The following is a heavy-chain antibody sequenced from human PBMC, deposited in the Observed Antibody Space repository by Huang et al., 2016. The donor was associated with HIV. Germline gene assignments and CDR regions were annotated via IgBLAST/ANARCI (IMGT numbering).Heavy chain of an antibody. V-gene: IGHV4-39*02. CDR2: VYFRGNT. D-gene: IGHD2-2*03. CDR1: GTSMTSCTFY. J-gene: IGHJ6*02. Sequence: QLRESGPGLVTPSETLSLTCSASGTSMTSCTFYWGWFRQPPGRGVEWIGSVYFRGNTYYNPSLKSRVTISIDTANKQDSMRLTSVTAADTAVYFCAREVRSVDTDRPDGYYYRGLDVWGQGTTVIVSS. CDR3: AREVRSVDTDRPDGYYYRGLDV.